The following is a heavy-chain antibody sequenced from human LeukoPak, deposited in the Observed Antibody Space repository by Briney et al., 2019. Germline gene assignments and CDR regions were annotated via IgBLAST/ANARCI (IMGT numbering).Heavy chain of an antibody. V-gene: IGHV4-34*01. D-gene: IGHD6-13*01. CDR1: GGSFSGYY. CDR2: INHSGST. CDR3: ARGRGPSGTEDY. Sequence: SETLSLTCAVYGGSFSGYYWSWIRQPPGEGLEWIGEINHSGSTNYNPSLKSRVTISVDTSKNQFSLKLSSVTAADTAVYYCARGRGPSGTEDYWGQGTLVTVSS. J-gene: IGHJ4*02.